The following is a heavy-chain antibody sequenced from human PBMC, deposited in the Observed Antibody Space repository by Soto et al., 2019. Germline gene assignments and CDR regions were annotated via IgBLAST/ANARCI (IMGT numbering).Heavy chain of an antibody. D-gene: IGHD1-1*01. CDR1: GFTFSMYG. Sequence: SLRLSCAASGFTFSMYGIHWVRQAPGKGLEWVAVISYDGSNRKYADSVKGRFTISRDNSKNTVYLQMNSLRAEDTVVYYCTKSGLEQFYFDYWGQGTLVTVSS. CDR3: TKSGLEQFYFDY. CDR2: ISYDGSNR. V-gene: IGHV3-30*18. J-gene: IGHJ4*02.